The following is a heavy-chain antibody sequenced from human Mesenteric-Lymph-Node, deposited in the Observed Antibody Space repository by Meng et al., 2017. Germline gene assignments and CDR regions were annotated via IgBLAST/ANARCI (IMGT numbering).Heavy chain of an antibody. J-gene: IGHJ6*02. Sequence: GESLKISWAASGFTVSSNYRSWVRQAPGKGLEWVSVIYSGGSTYYADSVKGRFTISRDNSKNTLSLQMNSRRAEDTAVYYCAHLTGYSSSWYSNYYYYGMDVWGQGTTVTVSS. D-gene: IGHD6-13*01. V-gene: IGHV3-66*02. CDR1: GFTVSSNY. CDR3: AHLTGYSSSWYSNYYYYGMDV. CDR2: IYSGGST.